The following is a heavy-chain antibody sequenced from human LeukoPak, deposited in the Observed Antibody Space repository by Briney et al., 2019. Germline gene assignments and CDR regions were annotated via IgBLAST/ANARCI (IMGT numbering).Heavy chain of an antibody. V-gene: IGHV4-34*01. D-gene: IGHD1-1*01. CDR1: GGSFSGYY. CDR2: INHSGST. Sequence: SETLSLTCAVYGGSFSGYYWSWIRQPPGKGLEWIGEINHSGSTNYNPPLKSRVTISVDTSKNQFSLKLSSVTAADTAVYYCARLRTSELRFSYYYYMDVWGKGTTVTVSS. CDR3: ARLRTSELRFSYYYYMDV. J-gene: IGHJ6*03.